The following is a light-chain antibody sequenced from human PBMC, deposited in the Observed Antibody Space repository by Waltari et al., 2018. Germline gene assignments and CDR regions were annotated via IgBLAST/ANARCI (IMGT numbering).Light chain of an antibody. CDR3: QQRAFWPET. CDR1: QSVSRF. Sequence: EIVLTQSPATLSLSPGERATLSCRASQSVSRFLAWYQQKPGQAPRPLIYDASNRATGIPARFSGSGSGTDFTLTISSLESEDFAVYYCQQRAFWPETFGQGTKVEIK. V-gene: IGKV3-11*01. CDR2: DAS. J-gene: IGKJ1*01.